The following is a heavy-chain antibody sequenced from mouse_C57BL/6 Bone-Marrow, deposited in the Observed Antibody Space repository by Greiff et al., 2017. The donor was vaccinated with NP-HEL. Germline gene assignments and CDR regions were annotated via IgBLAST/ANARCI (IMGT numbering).Heavy chain of an antibody. CDR1: GYTFTSYG. J-gene: IGHJ2*01. V-gene: IGHV1-81*01. Sequence: QVQLQQSGAELARPGASVKLSCKASGYTFTSYGISWVKQRTGQGLEWIGEIYPRSGNTYYNEKLKGKATLTADKSSSTAYMELRSLTSEDSAVYFCAREGDYYGSPYYFDYWGQGTTLTVSS. CDR3: AREGDYYGSPYYFDY. CDR2: IYPRSGNT. D-gene: IGHD1-1*01.